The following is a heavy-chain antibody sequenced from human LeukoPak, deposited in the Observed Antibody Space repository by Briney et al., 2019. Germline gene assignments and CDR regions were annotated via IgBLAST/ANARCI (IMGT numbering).Heavy chain of an antibody. Sequence: SETLSLTCTVSGGSISSSSYYWGWIRQPPGKGLEWIGSIYYSGSTYYNPSLKSRVTISVDTSKNQFSLKLSSVTAADTAVYYCAKVGDYSSGWYYFDYWGQGTLVTVSS. CDR2: IYYSGST. CDR1: GGSISSSSYY. D-gene: IGHD6-19*01. J-gene: IGHJ4*02. CDR3: AKVGDYSSGWYYFDY. V-gene: IGHV4-39*07.